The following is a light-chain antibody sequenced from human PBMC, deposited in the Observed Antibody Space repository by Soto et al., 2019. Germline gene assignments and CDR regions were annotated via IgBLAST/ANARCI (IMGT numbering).Light chain of an antibody. Sequence: QSVLTQPASVSGSPGQSITISFTGTSSDVGAYNYVSWYQHHPGKAPKLIIYDVSDRPSGVSNRFSASKSGNTASLTISGLQAEDEADYYCSSYTSSNTEVFGTGTKVTVL. V-gene: IGLV2-14*03. CDR1: SSDVGAYNY. CDR2: DVS. J-gene: IGLJ1*01. CDR3: SSYTSSNTEV.